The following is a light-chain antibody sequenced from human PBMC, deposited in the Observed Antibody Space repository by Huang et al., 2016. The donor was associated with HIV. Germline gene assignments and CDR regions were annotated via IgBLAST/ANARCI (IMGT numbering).Light chain of an antibody. CDR2: DAS. J-gene: IGKJ4*01. Sequence: DIVLTQSPATLSLSPGERATLSCRASQSVSSYLAWYQHKPGQAPRLLIYDASNRATDIPARFSGSGSGTDFTLSSSSLEPEDFAVYYCQQRSNWPLTFGGGTKVEVK. V-gene: IGKV3-11*01. CDR1: QSVSSY. CDR3: QQRSNWPLT.